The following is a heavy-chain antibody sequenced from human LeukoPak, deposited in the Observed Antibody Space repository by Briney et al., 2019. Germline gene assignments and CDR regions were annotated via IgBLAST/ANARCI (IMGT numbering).Heavy chain of an antibody. CDR3: GRGRRWKIPDPFEI. D-gene: IGHD1-1*01. CDR1: GYIFISFW. Sequence: GESLKISCKGSGYIFISFWIGWVRQMPGKGLEWMGIIYPDDSDTRYSPSFRGQVTISADKSITTAYLQWSSLKASDTAIYFCGRGRRWKIPDPFEIWAKGQWSPSLQ. V-gene: IGHV5-51*01. CDR2: IYPDDSDT. J-gene: IGHJ3*02.